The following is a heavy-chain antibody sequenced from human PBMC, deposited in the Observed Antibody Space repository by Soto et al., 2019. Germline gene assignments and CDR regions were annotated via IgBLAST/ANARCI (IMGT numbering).Heavy chain of an antibody. J-gene: IGHJ4*02. CDR2: ISYAGRSK. V-gene: IGHV3-30*18. D-gene: IGHD3-16*01. CDR1: GFTFSNYG. CDR3: AKEGFDSTWGSFSGDFDY. Sequence: QVQLAESGGGVVQPGRSLRLSCAASGFTFSNYGMHWVRQAPGKGLEWVAVISYAGRSKYYADSVKGRFTISRDSSKDTLYLQMNSLRPEDTALYFWAKEGFDSTWGSFSGDFDYCGQGTLVTVSS.